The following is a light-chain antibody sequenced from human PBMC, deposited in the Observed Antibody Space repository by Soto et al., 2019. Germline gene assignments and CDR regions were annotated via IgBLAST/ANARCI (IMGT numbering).Light chain of an antibody. Sequence: QSALTQPASVSGSPGQSITISCTGTSSDVGGHNYVSWYQQHPGKAPKLMIYDVSKRPSGVSNRFSGSKSGNTASLTISGLQAEDEADYYCSSYTSSSTLLYVFGTGTKVTVL. J-gene: IGLJ1*01. CDR1: SSDVGGHNY. CDR2: DVS. CDR3: SSYTSSSTLLYV. V-gene: IGLV2-14*01.